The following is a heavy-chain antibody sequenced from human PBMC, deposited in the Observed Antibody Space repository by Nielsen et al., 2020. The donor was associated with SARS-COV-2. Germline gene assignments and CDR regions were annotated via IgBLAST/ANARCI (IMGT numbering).Heavy chain of an antibody. CDR2: IYYSGST. J-gene: IGHJ4*02. D-gene: IGHD3-10*01. CDR1: GGSISSYY. Sequence: SETLSFTCAVSGGSISSYYWGWIRQPPGKGLEWIGSIYYSGSTYYNPSLKSRVTISVDTSKNQFSLKLSSVTAADTAVYYCARSMVRGVYFDYWGQGTLVTVSS. V-gene: IGHV4-39*01. CDR3: ARSMVRGVYFDY.